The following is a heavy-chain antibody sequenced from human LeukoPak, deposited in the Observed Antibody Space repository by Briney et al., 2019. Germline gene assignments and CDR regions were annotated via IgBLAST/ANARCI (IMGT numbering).Heavy chain of an antibody. CDR2: IYPGDSDT. Sequence: GESLKISCKGSGYSFTSYWIGRVRQMPGKGLGWMGIIYPGDSDTRYSPSFQGQVTISADKSISTAYLQWSSLKASDTAMYYCARHGSYYDFWSGYYTSGGGELDYWGQGTLVTVSS. CDR3: ARHGSYYDFWSGYYTSGGGELDY. J-gene: IGHJ4*02. D-gene: IGHD3-3*01. V-gene: IGHV5-51*01. CDR1: GYSFTSYW.